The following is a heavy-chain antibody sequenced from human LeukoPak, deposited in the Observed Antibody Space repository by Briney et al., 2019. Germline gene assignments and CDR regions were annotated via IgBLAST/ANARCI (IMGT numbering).Heavy chain of an antibody. CDR1: GFTFRNYW. V-gene: IGHV3-7*01. Sequence: GGSLRLSCAASGFTFRNYWMKWVRHAPGKGLEWVAEIKGDGSEKSYVDSVRGRFTISRDNAMNSLYLQMNSLRAEDTAVYYCARDGGWSFGYWGQGTLVTVSS. CDR2: IKGDGSEK. J-gene: IGHJ4*02. CDR3: ARDGGWSFGY. D-gene: IGHD6-19*01.